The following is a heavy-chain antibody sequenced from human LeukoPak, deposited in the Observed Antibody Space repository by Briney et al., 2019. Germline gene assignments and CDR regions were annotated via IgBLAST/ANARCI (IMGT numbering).Heavy chain of an antibody. J-gene: IGHJ4*02. CDR3: ARISIPFYYDSSGYSFDY. Sequence: GGSLRLSCAASGFTFSSYWMSWVRQAPGKGLEWVANIKQDGSEKYYVDSVKGRFTISRDNAKNSLYLQMNSLRAEDTAVYYCARISIPFYYDSSGYSFDYWGQGTLVTVSS. V-gene: IGHV3-7*01. D-gene: IGHD3-22*01. CDR2: IKQDGSEK. CDR1: GFTFSSYW.